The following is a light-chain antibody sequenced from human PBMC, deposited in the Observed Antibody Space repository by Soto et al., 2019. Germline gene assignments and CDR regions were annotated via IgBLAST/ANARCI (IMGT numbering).Light chain of an antibody. J-gene: IGKJ4*01. CDR1: LGISSY. Sequence: DIQLTPSPSFLAASVGDRVTITCRASLGISSYLACYQQKPGKAPKVLIYAASTLRSAVPSRFSGSGSGTDFTLTISSLQPEDFATYYCQQLHTYPLTFGGGTNVEIK. V-gene: IGKV1-9*01. CDR3: QQLHTYPLT. CDR2: AAS.